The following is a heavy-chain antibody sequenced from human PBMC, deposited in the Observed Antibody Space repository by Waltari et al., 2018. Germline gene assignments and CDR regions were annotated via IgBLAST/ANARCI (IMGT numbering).Heavy chain of an antibody. D-gene: IGHD6-19*01. CDR1: GGSIRSYY. Sequence: QVQLQESGPGLVKPSETLSLTCTVSGGSIRSYYWSWIRQPPGKGLEWIGYIYYSGSTNYNPSLKSRVTISVDTSKNQFSLKLSSVTAADTAVYYCARDPGAVAGVYYFDYWGQGTLVTVSS. J-gene: IGHJ4*02. CDR2: IYYSGST. V-gene: IGHV4-59*01. CDR3: ARDPGAVAGVYYFDY.